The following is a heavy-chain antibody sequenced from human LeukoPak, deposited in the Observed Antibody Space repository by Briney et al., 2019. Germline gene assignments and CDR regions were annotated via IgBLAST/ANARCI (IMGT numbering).Heavy chain of an antibody. Sequence: GGSLRLSCTASGFTFSSYSMSWVRQAPGKGLEWVSSISSSGGNTYYPDSMKGRFTISRDNSKNTLYLQMNSLRAEDTAVYYCARGTPSSSGWSYYGMDVWGQGATVTVSS. CDR2: ISSSGGNT. J-gene: IGHJ6*02. CDR1: GFTFSSYS. V-gene: IGHV3-23*01. CDR3: ARGTPSSSGWSYYGMDV. D-gene: IGHD6-19*01.